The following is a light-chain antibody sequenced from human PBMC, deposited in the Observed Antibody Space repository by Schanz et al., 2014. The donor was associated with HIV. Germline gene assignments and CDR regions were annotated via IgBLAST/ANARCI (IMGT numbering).Light chain of an antibody. Sequence: EIVMTQSPATLSVSPGERATLSCRARQRVSSHLAWAQQKPAQAPRLLIYGASPRATGIPARFSGSGSGTEFTLTISSLQAEDVAVYYCQQYYLGSKAFGQGTKVEIK. CDR1: QRVSSH. CDR3: QQYYLGSKA. J-gene: IGKJ1*01. V-gene: IGKV3-15*01. CDR2: GAS.